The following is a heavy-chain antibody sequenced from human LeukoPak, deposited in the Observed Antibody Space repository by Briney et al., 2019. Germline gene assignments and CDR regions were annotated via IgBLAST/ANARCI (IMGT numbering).Heavy chain of an antibody. D-gene: IGHD3-9*01. Sequence: GGSLRLSCAPSGFTSSSYAMSWVRHAPGTGLEWISAISVSVATTNHADSVKGRSTLSRDTSTHMLYLHMNSLKAEDTAVYNCAKGGWLGQSPSDVFHMWGQGTMVTVSS. CDR1: GFTSSSYA. J-gene: IGHJ3*02. CDR3: AKGGWLGQSPSDVFHM. V-gene: IGHV3-23*01. CDR2: ISVSVATT.